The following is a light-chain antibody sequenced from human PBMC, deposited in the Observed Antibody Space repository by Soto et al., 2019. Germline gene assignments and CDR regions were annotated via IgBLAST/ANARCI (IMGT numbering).Light chain of an antibody. V-gene: IGKV1-13*02. J-gene: IGKJ1*01. CDR3: QKYNSAPHT. Sequence: IQMTQSPSSLSAFVGDRVTITCRASQGVSNALAWYQQKPGQPPNLLIYDASSLKSGVPSRFSGSGSGTDFTLTISSLQPEDFATYYCQKYNSAPHTFGQGTKVDIK. CDR2: DAS. CDR1: QGVSNA.